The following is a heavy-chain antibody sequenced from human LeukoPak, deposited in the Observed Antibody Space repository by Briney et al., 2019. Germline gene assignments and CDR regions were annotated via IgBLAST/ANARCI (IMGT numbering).Heavy chain of an antibody. J-gene: IGHJ2*01. CDR1: VGSINSYY. CDR3: ARDSSGGITRYFDL. D-gene: IGHD2-15*01. CDR2: IYYSGST. Sequence: PSETLSLTCTVSVGSINSYYWSWMRQPPGKGLEWIGYIYYSGSTNYNPSLRSRVTISVDTSKNQFSLKLSSVTAADTAVYYCARDSSGGITRYFDLWGRGTLVTVSS. V-gene: IGHV4-59*01.